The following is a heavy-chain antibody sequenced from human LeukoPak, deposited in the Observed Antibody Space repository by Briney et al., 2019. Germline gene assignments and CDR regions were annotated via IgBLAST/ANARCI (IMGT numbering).Heavy chain of an antibody. J-gene: IGHJ4*02. CDR2: IYHSGST. Sequence: SGTLSLTCAVSGGSISSSNWWSWVRQPPGKGLEWIGEIYHSGSTNYNPSLKSRVTISVDKSKNQFSLKLSSVTAADTAVYYCAGVTRGLTYYSRDYWGQGALVTVSS. D-gene: IGHD4-11*01. CDR3: AGVTRGLTYYSRDY. V-gene: IGHV4-4*02. CDR1: GGSISSSNW.